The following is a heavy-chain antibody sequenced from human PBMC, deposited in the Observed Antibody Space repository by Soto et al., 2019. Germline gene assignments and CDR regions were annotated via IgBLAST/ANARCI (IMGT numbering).Heavy chain of an antibody. CDR1: GRSMSGYY. CDR2: IYTSGTT. CDR3: AGEDYYDTGYYVV. V-gene: IGHV4-4*07. D-gene: IGHD3-9*01. J-gene: IGHJ4*02. Sequence: SETLSLTCTVSGRSMSGYYWSWIRQPAGERLEWIGRIYTSGTTDFNPSLKGRVTMSVDTSKNQFSLKLTPVAAADTARYYCAGEDYYDTGYYVVWGQGTQVTVSS.